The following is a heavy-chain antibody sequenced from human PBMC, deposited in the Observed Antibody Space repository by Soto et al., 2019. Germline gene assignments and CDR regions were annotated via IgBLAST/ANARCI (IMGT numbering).Heavy chain of an antibody. CDR1: GFTFSSYA. Sequence: GGSLILSCAASGFTFSSYAMSWVRQAPGKGLVWVSRISNDGKNTTYADSVKGRFTLSRDNAKNTLYLQMNSLRAEDTAVYYCARDRDTYGYAHFDYWGQGTLVTVSS. J-gene: IGHJ4*02. CDR2: ISNDGKNT. CDR3: ARDRDTYGYAHFDY. D-gene: IGHD5-12*01. V-gene: IGHV3-74*01.